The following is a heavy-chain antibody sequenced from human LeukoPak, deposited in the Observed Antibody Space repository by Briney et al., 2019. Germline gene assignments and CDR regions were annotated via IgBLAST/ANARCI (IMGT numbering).Heavy chain of an antibody. CDR2: IYYSGST. J-gene: IGHJ4*02. D-gene: IGHD6-19*01. Sequence: SETLSLTCAVSGYSITSGYYWGWIRQPPGKGLEWIGSIYYSGSTYYNPSLKSRVTISVDTSKNQFSLKLSCVTAADTAVYYCARHRLAYSSPGCFDDWGQGTLVTVSS. V-gene: IGHV4-38-2*01. CDR1: GYSITSGYY. CDR3: ARHRLAYSSPGCFDD.